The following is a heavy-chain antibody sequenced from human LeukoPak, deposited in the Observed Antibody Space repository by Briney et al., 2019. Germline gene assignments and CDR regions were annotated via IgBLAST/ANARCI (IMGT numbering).Heavy chain of an antibody. V-gene: IGHV4-4*07. Sequence: SETLSLTCTVSGGSISSYYWSWIRQPAGKGLEWIGRIYTSGSTNYNPSLKSRVTISVDKSKNQFSLKLSSVTAADTAVYYCARLAGYQLLGGPHYYYYMDVWGKGTTVTVSS. J-gene: IGHJ6*03. CDR3: ARLAGYQLLGGPHYYYYMDV. CDR1: GGSISSYY. D-gene: IGHD2-2*01. CDR2: IYTSGST.